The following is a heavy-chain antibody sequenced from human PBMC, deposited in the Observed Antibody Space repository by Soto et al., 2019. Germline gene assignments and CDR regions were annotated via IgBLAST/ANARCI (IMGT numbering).Heavy chain of an antibody. CDR1: GGSISSYY. CDR3: ARIYYDSSGYHDY. CDR2: IYYSGST. V-gene: IGHV4-59*01. Sequence: SETLSLTCTVSGGSISSYYWSWIRQPPGKGLEWIGYIYYSGSTNYNPSLKSRVTISVDTSKNQFSLKLSSVTAADTAVYYCARIYYDSSGYHDYWGQGTLVTVSS. D-gene: IGHD3-22*01. J-gene: IGHJ4*02.